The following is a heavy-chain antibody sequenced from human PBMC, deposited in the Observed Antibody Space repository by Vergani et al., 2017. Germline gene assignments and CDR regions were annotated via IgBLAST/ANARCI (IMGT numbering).Heavy chain of an antibody. D-gene: IGHD5-12*01. V-gene: IGHV1-69*04. CDR1: GGTFSSYA. J-gene: IGHJ5*02. CDR3: ASLVYSGYDRVWFDP. Sequence: QVQLVQSGAEVKKPGSSVKVSCKASGGTFSSYAISWVRQAPGQGLEWMGRIIPILGIANYAQKFQGRVTITADKSKSTAYMELSSLRSEDTAVYYCASLVYSGYDRVWFDPWGQGTLVTVSS. CDR2: IIPILGIA.